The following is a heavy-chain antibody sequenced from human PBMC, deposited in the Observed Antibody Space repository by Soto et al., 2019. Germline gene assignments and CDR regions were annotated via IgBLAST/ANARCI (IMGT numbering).Heavy chain of an antibody. J-gene: IGHJ5*02. V-gene: IGHV1-2*02. Sequence: ASVKVSCKASGYTFTGYYMHWVRQAPGQGLEWMGWINPNSGGTNYAQKFQGRVTMTRDTSISTAYMELSRLRSDDTAVYYCARAFYLGYCSSTSCPNWFDPWGQGTLVTVSS. CDR2: INPNSGGT. CDR3: ARAFYLGYCSSTSCPNWFDP. CDR1: GYTFTGYY. D-gene: IGHD2-2*01.